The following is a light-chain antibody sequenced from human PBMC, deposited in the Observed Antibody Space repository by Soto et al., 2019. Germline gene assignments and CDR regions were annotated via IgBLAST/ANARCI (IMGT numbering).Light chain of an antibody. CDR1: PRLSRN. J-gene: IGKJ4*01. V-gene: IGKV3-15*01. Sequence: IVLTQSPATLSVSPGARATLWXRASPRLSRNLAWYQQNPGXATRLXXXGVXTRANGVPARFSGSGSGKEFTLTISSLQSEESAVYYCQQYKKWLARTFGGGTKVDIK. CDR3: QQYKKWLART. CDR2: GVX.